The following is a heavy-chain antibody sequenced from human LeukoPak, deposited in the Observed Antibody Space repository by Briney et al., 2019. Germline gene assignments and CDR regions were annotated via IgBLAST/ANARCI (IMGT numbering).Heavy chain of an antibody. CDR2: ISAYNGNT. D-gene: IGHD6-13*01. V-gene: IGHV1-18*01. J-gene: IGHJ5*02. Sequence: GASVKVSCKASGYTFTSYSISWVRQAPGQGLEWMGWISAYNGNTNYAQKLQGRVTMTTDTSTSTAYMELRSLRSDDTAVYYCAREGIAAADRWNWFDPWGQGTLVTVSS. CDR3: AREGIAAADRWNWFDP. CDR1: GYTFTSYS.